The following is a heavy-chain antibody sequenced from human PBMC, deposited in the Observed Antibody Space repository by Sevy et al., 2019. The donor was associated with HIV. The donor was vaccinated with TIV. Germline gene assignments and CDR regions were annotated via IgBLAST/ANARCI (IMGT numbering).Heavy chain of an antibody. D-gene: IGHD5-18*01. CDR3: AREEAAMVPDAFDI. J-gene: IGHJ3*02. Sequence: SETLSLTCTVSGGSISSGDYYWSWIRQPPGKGLEWIGYIYYSGSTYYNPSLKSRVTISVDTSKNQFSLKLSSVTPADTAVYYCAREEAAMVPDAFDIWGQGTMVTVSS. V-gene: IGHV4-30-4*01. CDR2: IYYSGST. CDR1: GGSISSGDYY.